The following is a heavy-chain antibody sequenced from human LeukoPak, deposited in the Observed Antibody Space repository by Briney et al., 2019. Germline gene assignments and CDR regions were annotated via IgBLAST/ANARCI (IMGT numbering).Heavy chain of an antibody. CDR1: GSTSSSYS. D-gene: IGHD6-13*01. J-gene: IGHJ6*02. CDR3: AAATGHYYYYGMDV. V-gene: IGHV3-21*01. CDR2: ISTTSSYI. Sequence: GGSLRLSCAASGSTSSSYSMNWVRQAPGKGLEWVSSISTTSSYIYYADSVKGRFTISRDNAKNSLYLQMSSLRAEDTAVYYCAAATGHYYYYGMDVWGQGTTVTVSS.